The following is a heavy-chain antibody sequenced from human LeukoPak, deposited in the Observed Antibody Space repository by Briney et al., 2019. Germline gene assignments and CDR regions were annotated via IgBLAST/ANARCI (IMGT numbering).Heavy chain of an antibody. V-gene: IGHV1-46*01. CDR3: ARDGPQTRYSWNDEGRKNWFDP. CDR2: INPSDGST. CDR1: GFTFSSYY. Sequence: ASVKVSCKASGFTFSSYYMQWVRQAPGQGLEWMGIINPSDGSTKYAQKFQGRVTMTGDTSTSTVYMELSSLRSEDTAVYYCARDGPQTRYSWNDEGRKNWFDPWGQGTLVTVSS. J-gene: IGHJ5*02. D-gene: IGHD1-1*01.